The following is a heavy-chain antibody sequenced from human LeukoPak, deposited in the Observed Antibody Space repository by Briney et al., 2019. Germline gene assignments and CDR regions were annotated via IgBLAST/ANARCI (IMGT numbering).Heavy chain of an antibody. CDR3: ARDGSSSWWYFDY. CDR1: LFTFSSYS. J-gene: IGHJ4*02. Sequence: GRCPRLSRAASLFTFSSYSMNRVRQAPGKRLEWVSSISSSSSYIYYADSVKGRFTISRDNAKNSLYLQMNSLRAEDTAVYYCARDGSSSWWYFDYWGQGTLVTVSS. V-gene: IGHV3-21*01. CDR2: ISSSSSYI. D-gene: IGHD6-13*01.